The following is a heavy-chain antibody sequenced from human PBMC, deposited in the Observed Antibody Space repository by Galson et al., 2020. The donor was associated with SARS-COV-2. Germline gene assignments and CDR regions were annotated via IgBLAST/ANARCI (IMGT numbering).Heavy chain of an antibody. V-gene: IGHV3-23*01. CDR1: GFTFTTYA. D-gene: IGHD3-22*01. J-gene: IGHJ4*02. CDR2: ISGSGDTT. Sequence: GEYLKISCVVSGFTFTTYAMTWVRQAPGKGLECVSSISGSGDTTYYPDSMKGRFTISRDNSKNTLYLQMHSLRAEDTALYFCAKDLMSDDRSSFYYLGPRGIFDSWGQVTQVTVSS. CDR3: AKDLMSDDRSSFYYLGPRGIFDS.